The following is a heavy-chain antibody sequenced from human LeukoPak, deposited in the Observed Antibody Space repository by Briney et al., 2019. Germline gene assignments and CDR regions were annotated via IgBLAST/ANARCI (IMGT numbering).Heavy chain of an antibody. V-gene: IGHV4-34*01. Sequence: SETLSLTCAVYGGSFSGYYWSWIRQPPGKGLEWIGEINHSGSTNYNPSLKSRVTISEDTSKNQFSLKLSSVTAADTAVYYCASSVYSYGAFDYWGQGTLVTVSS. CDR2: INHSGST. CDR3: ASSVYSYGAFDY. D-gene: IGHD5-18*01. CDR1: GGSFSGYY. J-gene: IGHJ4*02.